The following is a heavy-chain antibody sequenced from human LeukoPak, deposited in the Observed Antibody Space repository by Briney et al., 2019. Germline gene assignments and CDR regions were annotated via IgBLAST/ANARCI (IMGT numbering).Heavy chain of an antibody. J-gene: IGHJ4*02. CDR2: ISSSSSYI. V-gene: IGHV3-21*01. D-gene: IGHD5-24*01. Sequence: GGSLRLSCAASGFTSSSYSMNWVRQAPGKGLEWVSSISSSSSYIYYADSVKGRLTISRDNAKNSLYLQMNSLRPEDTAVYYCARDLVWEMATIRGSIDYWGQGTLVTVSS. CDR3: ARDLVWEMATIRGSIDY. CDR1: GFTSSSYS.